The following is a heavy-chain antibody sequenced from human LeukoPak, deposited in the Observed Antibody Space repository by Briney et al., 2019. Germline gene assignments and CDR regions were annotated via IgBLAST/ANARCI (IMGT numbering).Heavy chain of an antibody. Sequence: GGSLRLSYAISGFTFRSCGMSWVRQARGKGLEWVSAISGSGGSTYYGDAVKGRFTISRDNSKNTLYLQMNSLRAEDTAVYYCAKRLQLGYWGQGTPVTVSS. D-gene: IGHD5-24*01. J-gene: IGHJ4*02. V-gene: IGHV3-23*01. CDR1: GFTFRSCG. CDR2: ISGSGGST. CDR3: AKRLQLGY.